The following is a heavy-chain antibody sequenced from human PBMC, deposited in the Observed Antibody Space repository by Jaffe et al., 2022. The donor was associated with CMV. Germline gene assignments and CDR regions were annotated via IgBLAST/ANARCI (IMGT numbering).Heavy chain of an antibody. CDR3: ARDNVPSAAERWLQFYHYMDV. D-gene: IGHD5-12*01. V-gene: IGHV4-59*01. J-gene: IGHJ6*03. CDR1: GGSISSYY. Sequence: QVQLQESGPGLVKPSETLSLTCTVSGGSISSYYWSWIRQPPGKGLEWIGYIYYSGSTNYNPSLKSRVTISVDTSKNQFSLKLSSVTAADTAVYYCARDNVPSAAERWLQFYHYMDVWGKGTTVTVSS. CDR2: IYYSGST.